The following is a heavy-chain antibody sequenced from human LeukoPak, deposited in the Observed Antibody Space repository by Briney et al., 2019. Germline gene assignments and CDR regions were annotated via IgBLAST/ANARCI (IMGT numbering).Heavy chain of an antibody. CDR2: ISSSGSTI. J-gene: IGHJ6*03. V-gene: IGHV3-48*03. CDR3: AREVYYYMDV. Sequence: GGSLRLSCAASGFTFSSYEMNWVRQAPGKGLEWVSYISSSGSTIYYADSVKGRFTISRDNAKNSLYLQMNSLRAEDTAVYYCAREVYYYMDVWGKGTTVTVSS. CDR1: GFTFSSYE.